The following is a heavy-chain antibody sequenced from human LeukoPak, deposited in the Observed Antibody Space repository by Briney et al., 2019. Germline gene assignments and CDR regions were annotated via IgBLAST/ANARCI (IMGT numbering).Heavy chain of an antibody. Sequence: ASVKVSCKTSGYTFTRCAVHWVRQAPGQRLEWMGWIHADSGNTKYSQKLQGRVTTARDTSASTIYMELSSLRFEDTAVYFCTIGLAGDWDAFDIWGLGTMVTVSS. J-gene: IGHJ3*02. CDR1: GYTFTRCA. CDR3: TIGLAGDWDAFDI. CDR2: IHADSGNT. D-gene: IGHD6-19*01. V-gene: IGHV1-3*01.